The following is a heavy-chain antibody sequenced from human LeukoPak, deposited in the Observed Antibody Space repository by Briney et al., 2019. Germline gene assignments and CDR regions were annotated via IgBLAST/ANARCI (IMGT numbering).Heavy chain of an antibody. CDR3: ARAIEVGAMTPFDY. Sequence: SETLSLTCTVSGGSISNSSYYWGWIRQPPGKGLEWIGSIYHSGSTYYNPSLKSRVTISVDTSKNQFSLKLSSVTAADTAVYYCARAIEVGAMTPFDYWGQGTLVTVSS. J-gene: IGHJ4*02. CDR2: IYHSGST. V-gene: IGHV4-39*07. D-gene: IGHD1-26*01. CDR1: GGSISNSSYY.